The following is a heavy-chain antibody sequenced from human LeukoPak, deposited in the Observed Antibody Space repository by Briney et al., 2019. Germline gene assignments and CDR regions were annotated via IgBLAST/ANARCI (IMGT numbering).Heavy chain of an antibody. J-gene: IGHJ3*02. CDR3: TREGSGWYLAFDI. D-gene: IGHD6-19*01. CDR1: RFTFTNAW. CDR2: IHSKTDGGTT. V-gene: IGHV3-15*01. Sequence: GGSLRLSCAASRFTFTNAWMSWVRQAPGKGLEWVGRIHSKTDGGTTDHAASVKGRFTISRDDSKRIAYLQMNSLKTEDTAVYYCTREGSGWYLAFDIWGQGTMVTVSS.